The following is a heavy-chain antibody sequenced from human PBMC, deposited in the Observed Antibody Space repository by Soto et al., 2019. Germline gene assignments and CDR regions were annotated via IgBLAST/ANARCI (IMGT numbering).Heavy chain of an antibody. Sequence: ASVKVSCKASGYTFTSYGISWVRQAPGQGLEWMGWISAYNGNTNYAQKLQGRVTMTTDTSTSTAYMELRSLRSDDTAVYYCARTPPGYYYDSSGYYYDYWGQGTLVTVSS. V-gene: IGHV1-18*04. CDR2: ISAYNGNT. CDR1: GYTFTSYG. CDR3: ARTPPGYYYDSSGYYYDY. D-gene: IGHD3-22*01. J-gene: IGHJ4*02.